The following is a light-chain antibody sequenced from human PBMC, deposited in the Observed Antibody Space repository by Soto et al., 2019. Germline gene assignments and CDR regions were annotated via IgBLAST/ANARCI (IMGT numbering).Light chain of an antibody. CDR2: KAS. V-gene: IGKV1-5*03. CDR3: QHYNSYSEA. Sequence: DIQMTQSPSTVSGSEGDRVTITCRASQTISSWLAWYQQKPGKAPKLLIYKASTLKSGVPSRFSGSGSGTEFTLTISSLQPDDFATYYCQHYNSYSEAFGQRSKVDIK. CDR1: QTISSW. J-gene: IGKJ1*01.